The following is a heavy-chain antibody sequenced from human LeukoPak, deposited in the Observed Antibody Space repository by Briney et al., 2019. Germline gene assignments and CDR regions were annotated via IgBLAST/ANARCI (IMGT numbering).Heavy chain of an antibody. CDR2: ISYDGSNK. V-gene: IGHV3-30*18. CDR1: GFTFSSYG. Sequence: GRSLRLSCAASGFTFSSYGMHWVRQAPGKGLEWVAVISYDGSNKYYADSVKDRFTISRDNSKNTLYLQMNSLRAEDTAVYYCAKGLWSYFDYWGQGTLVTVSS. CDR3: AKGLWSYFDY. D-gene: IGHD3-10*01. J-gene: IGHJ4*02.